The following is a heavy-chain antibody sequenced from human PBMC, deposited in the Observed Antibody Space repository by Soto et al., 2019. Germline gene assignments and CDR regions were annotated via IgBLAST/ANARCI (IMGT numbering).Heavy chain of an antibody. Sequence: GGSLRLSCAASGFTFRKYGMNWVRQAPGKGLEWVSAISGSGDSTYYKDSVWGRFAISRDRSTNTVHLQMNSLRVDDTAVYYCASGWASESYNNDHYYYGLDVWGQGTTVTVSS. J-gene: IGHJ6*02. CDR1: GFTFRKYG. V-gene: IGHV3-23*01. CDR3: ASGWASESYNNDHYYYGLDV. CDR2: ISGSGDST. D-gene: IGHD3-10*01.